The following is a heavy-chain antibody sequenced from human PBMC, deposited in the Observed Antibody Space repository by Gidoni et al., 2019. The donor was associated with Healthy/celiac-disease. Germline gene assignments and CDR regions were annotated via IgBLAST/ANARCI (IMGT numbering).Heavy chain of an antibody. V-gene: IGHV1-69*01. Sequence: QVMLVKSGADVNKTRSSEKVSCNASGGPFSSYAISWVRQAHGQGLAWMGGIIPIFGTANYAKKFKGRVTISADESTSTAYMELSSLKSEDTAVYYCASGYSSGWYGSGYWGQGTLVTVSS. CDR2: IIPIFGTA. CDR3: ASGYSSGWYGSGY. J-gene: IGHJ4*02. CDR1: GGPFSSYA. D-gene: IGHD6-19*01.